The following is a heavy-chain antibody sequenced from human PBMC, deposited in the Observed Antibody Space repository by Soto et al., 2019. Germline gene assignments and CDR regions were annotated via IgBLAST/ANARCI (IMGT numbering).Heavy chain of an antibody. V-gene: IGHV3-33*01. Sequence: GGSLTLSFATSGFNFSPSGMHWVRQAPGKGLEWLAIIWNDGTTTYYADSVKGRFTISRDNSKNTLYLQMNSLRDEDTAVYYCARDGSHYDVDYWGQGTLVTVSS. CDR2: IWNDGTTT. CDR3: ARDGSHYDVDY. CDR1: GFNFSPSG. J-gene: IGHJ4*02. D-gene: IGHD4-4*01.